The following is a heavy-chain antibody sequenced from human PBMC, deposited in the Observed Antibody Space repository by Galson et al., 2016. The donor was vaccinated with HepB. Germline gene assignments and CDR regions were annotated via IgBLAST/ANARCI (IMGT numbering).Heavy chain of an antibody. Sequence: SLRLSCAASGFTFSSYAMHWVRQAPGKGLEWVAFIWYDGSNKYYADSVKGRFTISRDNSKNTLYLQMNSLRAEDTAVYYCARSEYNWSPFDPWGQGTLVTVSS. V-gene: IGHV3-33*01. D-gene: IGHD1-20*01. CDR2: IWYDGSNK. CDR1: GFTFSSYA. CDR3: ARSEYNWSPFDP. J-gene: IGHJ5*02.